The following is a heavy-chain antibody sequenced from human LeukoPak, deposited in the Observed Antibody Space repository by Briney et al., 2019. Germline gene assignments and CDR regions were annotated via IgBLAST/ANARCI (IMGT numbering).Heavy chain of an antibody. D-gene: IGHD2-2*02. Sequence: GASVKVSCKASGYTFTGYYMHWVRQAPGQGLEWMGWINPNSGGTNYAQKFQGRVTMTRDTSISTAYMELSRLRSDDTAVYYCAREGGSSTSCYTCWFDPWGQGTLVTVSS. CDR1: GYTFTGYY. CDR3: AREGGSSTSCYTCWFDP. CDR2: INPNSGGT. V-gene: IGHV1-2*02. J-gene: IGHJ5*02.